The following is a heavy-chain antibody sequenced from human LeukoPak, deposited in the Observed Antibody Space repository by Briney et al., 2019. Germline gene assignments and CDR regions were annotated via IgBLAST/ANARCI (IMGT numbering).Heavy chain of an antibody. V-gene: IGHV4-34*01. CDR1: GGSFSGYY. D-gene: IGHD2-2*01. Sequence: PSETLSLXCAAYGGSFSGYYWSWIRQPPGKGLEWVGEINHSGSTNYNPSLKSRVTISVDTSTNHSSPQRSTVTAADTPVYYCARFPPFDIVVVPVLDAFDIWGQGTMVTVSS. CDR3: ARFPPFDIVVVPVLDAFDI. J-gene: IGHJ3*02. CDR2: INHSGST.